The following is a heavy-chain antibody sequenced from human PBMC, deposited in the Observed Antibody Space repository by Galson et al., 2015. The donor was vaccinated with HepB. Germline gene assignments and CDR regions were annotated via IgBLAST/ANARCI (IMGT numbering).Heavy chain of an antibody. J-gene: IGHJ3*02. CDR2: IYPGDSDT. CDR1: GYSFTSYW. D-gene: IGHD3-22*01. V-gene: IGHV5-51*03. CDR3: ARPLYYDSSGYYHDAFDI. Sequence: QSGAEVTKPGESLKISCKGSGYSFTSYWIGWVRQMPGKGLEWMGIIYPGDSDTRYSPSFQGQVTISADKSISTAYLQWSSLKASDTARYYCARPLYYDSSGYYHDAFDIWGQGTMVTVSS.